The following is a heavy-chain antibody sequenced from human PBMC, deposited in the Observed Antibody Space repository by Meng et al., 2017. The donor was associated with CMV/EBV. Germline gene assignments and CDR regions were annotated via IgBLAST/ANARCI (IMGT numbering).Heavy chain of an antibody. V-gene: IGHV1-2*02. J-gene: IGHJ5*02. CDR3: ARDAILGYCSSTTCLNWFDP. CDR2: INPNSGGT. Sequence: ASVKVSCKASGYTFTDYYMHWVRQAPGQGLEWMGWINPNSGGTNYAQKFQGRVTMTRDTSISTGYMELRSLRSDDTAVYYCARDAILGYCSSTTCLNWFDPWGQGNLVTVSS. D-gene: IGHD2-2*01. CDR1: GYTFTDYY.